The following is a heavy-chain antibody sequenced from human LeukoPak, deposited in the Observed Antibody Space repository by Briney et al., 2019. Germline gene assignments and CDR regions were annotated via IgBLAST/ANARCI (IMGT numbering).Heavy chain of an antibody. Sequence: GGSLTLLCAASGFTFYSYWMLWLRPSRGGGREWVANLKQYGSEKYCVDSVKALSTISRDNAKNSLYLQMNSLRAEDTDVYYCARGGRYKLLESFDYWGQGTLVTVSS. V-gene: IGHV3-7*03. J-gene: IGHJ4*02. CDR2: LKQYGSEK. CDR1: GFTFYSYW. D-gene: IGHD2-2*01. CDR3: ARGGRYKLLESFDY.